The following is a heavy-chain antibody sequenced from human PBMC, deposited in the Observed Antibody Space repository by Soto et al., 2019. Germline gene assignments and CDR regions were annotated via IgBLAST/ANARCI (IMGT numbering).Heavy chain of an antibody. V-gene: IGHV3-7*04. D-gene: IGHD5-12*01. J-gene: IGHJ6*02. CDR2: IKQDGSEK. Sequence: LRLSCAASGFTFSSYWMSWVRQAPGKGLEWVANIKQDGSEKYYVDSVKGRFTISRDNAKNSLYLQMNSLRAEDTAVYYCAMDPSIVATTGTYHYYYGMDVWGQGTTVTVSS. CDR3: AMDPSIVATTGTYHYYYGMDV. CDR1: GFTFSSYW.